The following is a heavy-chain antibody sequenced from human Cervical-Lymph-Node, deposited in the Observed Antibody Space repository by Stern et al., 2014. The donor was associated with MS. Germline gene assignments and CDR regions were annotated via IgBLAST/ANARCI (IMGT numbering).Heavy chain of an antibody. D-gene: IGHD3-10*01. Sequence: VQLVQSGGGVVQPGRSLRLSCAASGFTFNSYAMHWVRQAPGKGLEWVAVISYDGSNKDYADSVEGRFTISRDNSKNTLYLHMNSLRAEDTAVYYCARDPVWFGEFDYWGQGTLVTVSS. J-gene: IGHJ4*02. CDR2: ISYDGSNK. CDR3: ARDPVWFGEFDY. V-gene: IGHV3-30*04. CDR1: GFTFNSYA.